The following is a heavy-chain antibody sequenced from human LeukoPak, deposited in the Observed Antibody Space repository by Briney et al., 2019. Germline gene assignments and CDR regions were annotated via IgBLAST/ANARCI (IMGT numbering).Heavy chain of an antibody. CDR3: ARDDFGI. CDR1: GFTFSSYW. CDR2: INSDGSAT. J-gene: IGHJ3*02. Sequence: GESLRLSCAASGFTFSSYWMHWVRQAPGKGLLWVARINSDGSATSHADSVKGRFTISRGNAKNTLYLQVNSLRAEDTAVYYCARDDFGIWGQGTMVTVSS. V-gene: IGHV3-74*01.